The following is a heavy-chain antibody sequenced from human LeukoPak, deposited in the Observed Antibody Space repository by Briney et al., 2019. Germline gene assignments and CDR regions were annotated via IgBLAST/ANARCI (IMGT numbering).Heavy chain of an antibody. V-gene: IGHV4-39*07. Sequence: SETLSLTCTVSGGSISSSSYYWGWIRQPPGKGLEWIGSIYYSGSTYYNPSLKSRVTISVDTSKNQFSLKLSSVTAADTAVYYCARFYSGPSGWFVLWYSDLWGRGTLVTVSS. CDR3: ARFYSGPSGWFVLWYSDL. CDR2: IYYSGST. CDR1: GGSISSSSYY. J-gene: IGHJ2*01. D-gene: IGHD6-19*01.